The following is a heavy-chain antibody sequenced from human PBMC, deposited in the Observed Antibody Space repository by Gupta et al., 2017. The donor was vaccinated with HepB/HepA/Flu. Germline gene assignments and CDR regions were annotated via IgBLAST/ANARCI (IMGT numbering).Heavy chain of an antibody. J-gene: IGHJ4*02. Sequence: QVTLRESGPALVKPTQTLTLTCTFSGFSLSTSGMCVSWIRQPPGKALEWLARIDWDDDKYYSTALKTRLTISKDTSKNQVVLTMTKMETVDTATYYCAQTYDYGSGSSDYGCQGNMVTVYS. CDR2: IDWDDDK. CDR1: GFSLSTSGMC. V-gene: IGHV2-70*15. D-gene: IGHD3-10*01. CDR3: AQTYDYGSGSSDY.